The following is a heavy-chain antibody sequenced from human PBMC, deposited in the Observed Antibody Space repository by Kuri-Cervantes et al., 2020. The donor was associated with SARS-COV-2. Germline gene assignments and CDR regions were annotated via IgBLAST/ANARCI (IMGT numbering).Heavy chain of an antibody. J-gene: IGHJ5*02. CDR1: GFTFSSYA. CDR3: AKVQQLGSSWYWSDP. D-gene: IGHD6-13*01. CDR2: ISGSGGST. V-gene: IGHV3-23*01. Sequence: GESLKISCAASGFTFSSYAMSWVRRAPGKGLEWVSAISGSGGSTYYADSVKGRFTISRDNSKNTLYLQMNSLRAEDTAVYYCAKVQQLGSSWYWSDPWGQGTLVTVSS.